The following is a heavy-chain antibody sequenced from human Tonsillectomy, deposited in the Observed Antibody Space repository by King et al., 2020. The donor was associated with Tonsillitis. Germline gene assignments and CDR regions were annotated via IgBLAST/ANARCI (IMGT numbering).Heavy chain of an antibody. CDR1: GFTFSSFG. V-gene: IGHV3-30*18. Sequence: VQLVESGGGVVQPGGSLRLSCAASGFTFSSFGMHWVRQAPGKGLEWVAVVSYDGSKQNYADSVKGRFTISRDDSKNTLYLQMSSLRAEDTAVYYCAKEPRAYIGSSVDSWGQGTLVTVSS. D-gene: IGHD3-16*01. J-gene: IGHJ4*02. CDR2: VSYDGSKQ. CDR3: AKEPRAYIGSSVDS.